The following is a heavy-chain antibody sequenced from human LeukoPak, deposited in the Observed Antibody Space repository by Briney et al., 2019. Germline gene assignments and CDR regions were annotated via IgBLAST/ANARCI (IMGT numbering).Heavy chain of an antibody. D-gene: IGHD3-9*01. CDR2: ISSSSSTI. CDR1: RFIFSRYS. V-gene: IGHV3-48*02. CDR3: ARAFEAGAWFGMDV. Sequence: GGSLRLSCAASRFIFSRYSMNWVRQAPGKGLELISYISSSSSTIYYADSVKGRFTISRDNAKNSLYLQMNGLRDEDTAAYYCARAFEAGAWFGMDVWGQGTTVTASS. J-gene: IGHJ6*02.